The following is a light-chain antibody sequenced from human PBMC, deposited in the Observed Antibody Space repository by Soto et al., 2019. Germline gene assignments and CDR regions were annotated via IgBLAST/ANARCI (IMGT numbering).Light chain of an antibody. V-gene: IGKV1-39*01. CDR1: PSISSY. CDR3: QQSYSTPLT. Sequence: DIQMTQSPSSLSASVGDRVTITCRASPSISSYLNWYQQKPGKATKLLIYAASSLQSGVTSRFSGSGSGTDFTLTISSLQPEDFATYYCQQSYSTPLTFGGGTKVDI. CDR2: AAS. J-gene: IGKJ4*01.